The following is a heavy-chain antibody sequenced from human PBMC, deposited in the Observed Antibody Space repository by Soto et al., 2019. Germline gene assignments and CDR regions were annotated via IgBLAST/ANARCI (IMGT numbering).Heavy chain of an antibody. V-gene: IGHV1-18*01. Sequence: ASVKVSCKASGYTFTSYGISWVRQAPGQGLEWMGWISAYNGNTNYAQKLQGRVTMTTDTSTSTAYMELRSLRSDDTAVYYCARRPYCSGGSCYRNWFDPWGQGTLVTVPS. CDR1: GYTFTSYG. J-gene: IGHJ5*02. D-gene: IGHD2-15*01. CDR2: ISAYNGNT. CDR3: ARRPYCSGGSCYRNWFDP.